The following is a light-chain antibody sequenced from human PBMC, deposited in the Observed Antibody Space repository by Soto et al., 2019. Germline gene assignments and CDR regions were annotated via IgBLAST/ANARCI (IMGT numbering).Light chain of an antibody. CDR1: QSVSSY. J-gene: IGKJ3*01. V-gene: IGKV3-11*01. CDR3: QQRTNWPLP. Sequence: EIVLTQSPATLSLSPGERATLSCRASQSVSSYLAWYQQKPGQAPRLLIYDASNRATGIPARFSGSGSGTDFTLPIRSLQPEDFAVYYCQQRTNWPLPFGPGPKVDI. CDR2: DAS.